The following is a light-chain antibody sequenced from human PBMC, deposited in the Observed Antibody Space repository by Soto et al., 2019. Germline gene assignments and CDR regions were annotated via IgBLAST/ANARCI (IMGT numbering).Light chain of an antibody. CDR2: AAS. CDR3: QKYNSVPLT. J-gene: IGKJ4*01. Sequence: DIQMTQSPYSLSASVGDRVTITCRPSQGISNYLAWYQQKPGKVPKLLIDAASTLQSGVPSRFSGSGSGTDFTLTISSLQPEDVATYYCQKYNSVPLTFGGGIKVEIK. CDR1: QGISNY. V-gene: IGKV1-27*01.